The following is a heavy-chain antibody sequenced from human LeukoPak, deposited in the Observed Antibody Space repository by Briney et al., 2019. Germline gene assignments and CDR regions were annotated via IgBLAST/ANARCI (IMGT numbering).Heavy chain of an antibody. CDR3: ARGDDFSGDY. Sequence: PGGSLRLSCIGSGFTFSNFWMNWVRQAPGKGLEWVTNIHQDGNEKYYVDSVKGRFTISRDDAKNSLHLQMDSLRVEDTAVYYCARGDDFSGDYWGQGTLVTVSS. D-gene: IGHD3/OR15-3a*01. CDR1: GFTFSNFW. J-gene: IGHJ4*02. CDR2: IHQDGNEK. V-gene: IGHV3-7*04.